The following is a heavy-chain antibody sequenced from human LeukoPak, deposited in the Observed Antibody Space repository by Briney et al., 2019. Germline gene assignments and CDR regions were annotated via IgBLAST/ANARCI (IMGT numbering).Heavy chain of an antibody. CDR3: AKADASVGAALDY. CDR1: GFTFDDYA. Sequence: PGGSLRLSCAASGFTFDDYAMHWVRQAPGKGLEWVSGISWNSGSIGYADSVKGRFTISRDNAKNSLYLQMNSLRAEDTALYYCAKADASVGAALDYWGQGTPVTVSS. J-gene: IGHJ4*02. V-gene: IGHV3-9*01. CDR2: ISWNSGSI. D-gene: IGHD1-26*01.